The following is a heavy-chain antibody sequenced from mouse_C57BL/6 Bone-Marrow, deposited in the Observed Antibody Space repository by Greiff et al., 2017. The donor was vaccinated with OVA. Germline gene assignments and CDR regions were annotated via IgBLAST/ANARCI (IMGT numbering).Heavy chain of an antibody. CDR3: TIRRFWYFDV. CDR1: GFNIKDDY. J-gene: IGHJ1*03. Sequence: EVQLQQSGAELVRPGSSVKLSCTASGFNIKDDYMHWVKQRPEQGLEWIGWIDPENGDTEYASKFQGKATITADTSSNTAYLQLSSLTSEDTAVYYCTIRRFWYFDVWGTGTTVTVSS. CDR2: IDPENGDT. V-gene: IGHV14-4*01. D-gene: IGHD1-1*01.